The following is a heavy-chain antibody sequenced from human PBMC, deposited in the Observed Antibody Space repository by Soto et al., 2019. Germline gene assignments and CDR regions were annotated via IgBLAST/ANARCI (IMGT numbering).Heavy chain of an antibody. V-gene: IGHV1-2*02. CDR1: GFSFTGYY. D-gene: IGHD6-6*01. J-gene: IGHJ5*02. CDR3: AKDLTRQLAYWLDP. CDR2: INAHSGGT. Sequence: ASVKVSCKASGFSFTGYYIHRLRQAPGQGLEWMGWINAHSGGTEYAQKFQGRVTLTRDTSIATAYLTLTSLTSDDTALYYCAKDLTRQLAYWLDPWGQGTQVTVAS.